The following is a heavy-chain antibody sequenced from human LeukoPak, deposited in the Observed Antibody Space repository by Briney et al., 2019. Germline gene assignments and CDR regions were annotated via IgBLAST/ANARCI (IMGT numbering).Heavy chain of an antibody. Sequence: SVKVSCKASGGTFSSYAISWVRQAPGRGLEWMGRIIPIFGTANYAQKFQGRVTITTDESTSTAYMELSSLRSEDTAVYYCARDPSLRGNAFDIWGQGTMVTVSS. CDR3: ARDPSLRGNAFDI. J-gene: IGHJ3*02. CDR2: IIPIFGTA. V-gene: IGHV1-69*05. D-gene: IGHD3-10*01. CDR1: GGTFSSYA.